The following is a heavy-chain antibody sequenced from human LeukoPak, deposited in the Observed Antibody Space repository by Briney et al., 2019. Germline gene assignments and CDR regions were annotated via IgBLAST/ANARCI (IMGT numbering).Heavy chain of an antibody. Sequence: PGGSLRLSCAASGFTFSSYSMNWVRQAPGKGLEWVSYISSGSSTIYYADSVKGRFTISRDNAKNSLYLQMNSLRDEDTAVYYCARDNPIVGATITLDYWGQGALVTVSS. J-gene: IGHJ4*02. V-gene: IGHV3-48*02. D-gene: IGHD1-26*01. CDR2: ISSGSSTI. CDR3: ARDNPIVGATITLDY. CDR1: GFTFSSYS.